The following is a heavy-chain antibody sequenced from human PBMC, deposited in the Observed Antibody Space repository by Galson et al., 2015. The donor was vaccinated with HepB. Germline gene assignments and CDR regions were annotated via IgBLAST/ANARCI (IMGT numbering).Heavy chain of an antibody. CDR2: IYYDGSNK. CDR3: ARDGRQFRFSGTWFDP. CDR1: GFTYSSYG. V-gene: IGHV3-33*01. Sequence: CAASGFTYSSYGMQWVRQAPGKGLEWVAMIYYDGSNKDYADSVKGRFTISRDNSKNTLNLHMNCLRAEDTAVYYCARDGRQFRFSGTWFDPWGQGTLVTVSS. J-gene: IGHJ5*02. D-gene: IGHD3-10*01.